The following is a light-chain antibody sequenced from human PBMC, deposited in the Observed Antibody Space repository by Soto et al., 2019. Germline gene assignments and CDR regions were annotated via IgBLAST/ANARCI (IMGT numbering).Light chain of an antibody. J-gene: IGKJ4*01. CDR3: QQRNNWPSLT. CDR2: DAT. CDR1: QSVSNS. Sequence: EIVLTQSPATLSLSPGERATLSCRASQSVSNSLAWYQQKPGQAPRLIIYDATNRATGIPARFSGRGSGTEFTLTISSLEPEDSAFYYCQQRNNWPSLTFGGGTKVDIK. V-gene: IGKV3-11*01.